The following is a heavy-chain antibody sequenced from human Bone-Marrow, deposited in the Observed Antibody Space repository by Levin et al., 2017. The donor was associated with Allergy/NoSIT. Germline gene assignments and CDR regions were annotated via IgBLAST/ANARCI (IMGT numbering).Heavy chain of an antibody. CDR1: GFTFSSYS. Sequence: GESLKISCAASGFTFSSYSMNWVRQAPGKGLEWVSYISSSSSTIYYADSVKGRFTISRDNAKNSLYLQMNSLRAEDTAVYYCAREGYGDYIDYWGQGTLVTVSS. D-gene: IGHD4-17*01. CDR2: ISSSSSTI. CDR3: AREGYGDYIDY. V-gene: IGHV3-48*01. J-gene: IGHJ4*02.